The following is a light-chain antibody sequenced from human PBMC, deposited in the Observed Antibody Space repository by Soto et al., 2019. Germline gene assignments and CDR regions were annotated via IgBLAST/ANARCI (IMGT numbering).Light chain of an antibody. CDR2: GAS. V-gene: IGKV3-15*01. CDR1: QGVSSN. J-gene: IGKJ1*01. CDR3: QQYVTSPWT. Sequence: EIVVTQSPATLSVSPGERATLSCRASQGVSSNFAWYQQKPGQAPRLLIYGASTRASGLPARFSGSGSGTEFTLTISRLEPEDFAVYYCQQYVTSPWTFGQGTKA.